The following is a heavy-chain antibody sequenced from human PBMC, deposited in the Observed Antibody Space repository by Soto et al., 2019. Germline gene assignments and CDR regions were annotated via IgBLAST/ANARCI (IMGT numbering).Heavy chain of an antibody. V-gene: IGHV1-18*01. J-gene: IGHJ3*02. Sequence: QVQLVQSGAEVKKPGASVKVSCKASGYTFTSYGISWVRQAPGQGLEWMGWISAYNGNTNYAQKHQGRVNMTTDTSTSTAYMEPRSLRSDDTAVYYCAREYYYDSSGALAFDIWGQGTMVTVSS. CDR2: ISAYNGNT. CDR1: GYTFTSYG. D-gene: IGHD3-22*01. CDR3: AREYYYDSSGALAFDI.